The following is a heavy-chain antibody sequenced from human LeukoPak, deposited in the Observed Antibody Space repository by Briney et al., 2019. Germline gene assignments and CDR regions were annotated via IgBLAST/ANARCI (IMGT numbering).Heavy chain of an antibody. Sequence: GGSLRLSCAASGFTFDDYGMSWVRQAPGKGLEWVSAISGSGGSTYYADSVKGRFTISRDNSKNTLYLQMNSLRAEDTAVYYCAKVQWVVPAACFDYWGQGTLVTVSS. V-gene: IGHV3-23*01. J-gene: IGHJ4*02. CDR2: ISGSGGST. CDR1: GFTFDDYG. CDR3: AKVQWVVPAACFDY. D-gene: IGHD2-2*01.